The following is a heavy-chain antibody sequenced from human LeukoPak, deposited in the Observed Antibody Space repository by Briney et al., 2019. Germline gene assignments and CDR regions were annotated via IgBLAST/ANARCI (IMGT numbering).Heavy chain of an antibody. CDR1: GFTFSSYE. V-gene: IGHV3-48*03. J-gene: IGHJ4*02. D-gene: IGHD6-13*01. Sequence: GGSLRLSCSTSGFTFSSYEMNWVRQAPGKGLEWVSFMSSSGTTISYADSVKGRFTISRDNAKNSLYLQMNSLRAEDTAVYYCASDSKQQLRTGSTFDYWGQGTLVTVSS. CDR2: MSSSGTTI. CDR3: ASDSKQQLRTGSTFDY.